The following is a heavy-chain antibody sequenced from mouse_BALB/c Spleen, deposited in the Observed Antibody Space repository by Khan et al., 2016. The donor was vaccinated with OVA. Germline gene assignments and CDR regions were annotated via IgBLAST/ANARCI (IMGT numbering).Heavy chain of an antibody. CDR2: IYPFNGDT. CDR1: GYTFTSYV. J-gene: IGHJ2*01. Sequence: VRLQQSGPELVKPGASVKMSCEASGYTFTSYVIHWVKQKPGQGLEWIGYIYPFNGDTKYNEKFKGKATLTSDTSSSTAYMEFRSLTSADSAVYYCAKNYRYDVYFDYWGQGTTLPVSS. CDR3: AKNYRYDVYFDY. V-gene: IGHV1S136*01. D-gene: IGHD2-14*01.